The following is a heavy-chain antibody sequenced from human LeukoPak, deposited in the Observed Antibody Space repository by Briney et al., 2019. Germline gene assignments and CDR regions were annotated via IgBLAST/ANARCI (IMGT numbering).Heavy chain of an antibody. D-gene: IGHD3-10*01. CDR2: IYYSGST. CDR1: GGSISSSSYY. V-gene: IGHV4-39*01. J-gene: IGHJ6*03. CDR3: ARGRKWFGHPNPAYYYYMDV. Sequence: SETLSLTCTVSGGSISSSSYYWGWIRQPPGKGLEWIGSIYYSGSTYYNPSLKSRVTISVDTSKNQFSLKLSSVTAADTAVYYCARGRKWFGHPNPAYYYYMDVWGKGTTVTVSS.